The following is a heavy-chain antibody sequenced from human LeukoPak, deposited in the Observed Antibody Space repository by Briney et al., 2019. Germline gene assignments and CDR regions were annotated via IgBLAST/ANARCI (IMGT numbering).Heavy chain of an antibody. Sequence: PGGSLRLSCAASGFTFSSYAMSWVRQAPGKGLEWVSSISSSSSYIYYTDSVKGRFTISRDNAKNSLYLQMNSLRAEDTAVYYCARGGPGLGSYFDYWGQGTLVSVSS. V-gene: IGHV3-21*01. D-gene: IGHD3-10*01. CDR2: ISSSSSYI. CDR1: GFTFSSYA. J-gene: IGHJ4*02. CDR3: ARGGPGLGSYFDY.